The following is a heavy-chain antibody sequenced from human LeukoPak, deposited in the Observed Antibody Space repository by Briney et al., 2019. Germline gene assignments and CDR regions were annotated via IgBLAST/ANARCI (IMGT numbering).Heavy chain of an antibody. CDR1: GYTFTSYG. CDR3: ARGPGIAVAGVFDY. V-gene: IGHV1-18*04. D-gene: IGHD6-19*01. Sequence: APVKVSCKASGYTFTSYGINWVRQAPGQGLEWLGWISGYTGHTNYVQKIQGRVTMTTDTSTNTAYMELRSLRSDDTAVYYCARGPGIAVAGVFDYWGQGSLVTVSS. CDR2: ISGYTGHT. J-gene: IGHJ4*02.